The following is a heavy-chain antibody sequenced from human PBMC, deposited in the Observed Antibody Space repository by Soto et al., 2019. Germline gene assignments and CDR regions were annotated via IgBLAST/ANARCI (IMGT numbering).Heavy chain of an antibody. CDR2: VYYSGGI. CDR1: GGSVSSRSYY. D-gene: IGHD3-22*01. J-gene: IGHJ4*02. CDR3: AREASGYPYY. Sequence: QVQLQESGPGLVKPSETLSLTCNVSGGSVSSRSYYWTWLRQPPGKGLEWIGFVYYSGGINYNPSLKSRVTISVDTSKNQFSLKMNSVTAAETAVYYCAREASGYPYYWGQGTLVTVSS. V-gene: IGHV4-61*01.